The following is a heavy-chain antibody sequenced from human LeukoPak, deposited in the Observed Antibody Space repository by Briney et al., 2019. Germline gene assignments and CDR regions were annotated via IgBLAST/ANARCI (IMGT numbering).Heavy chain of an antibody. CDR1: GGSFCGYY. CDR3: ARAVVGATTDY. Sequence: PSETLSLTCAVYGGSFCGYYWSWIRRPPGKGLEWIGEINHSGSTNYNPSLKSRVTISVDTSKNQFSLKLSSVTAADTAVYYCARAVVGATTDYWGQGTLVTVSS. D-gene: IGHD1-26*01. CDR2: INHSGST. J-gene: IGHJ4*02. V-gene: IGHV4-34*01.